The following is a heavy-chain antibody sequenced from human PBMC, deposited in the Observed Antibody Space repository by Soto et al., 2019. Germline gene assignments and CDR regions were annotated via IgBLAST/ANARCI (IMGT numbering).Heavy chain of an antibody. Sequence: EAAVKGSCKASGGTFSSYASSGVRQAPGQGLEGMGGIIPIFGTANYAQKFQGRGTITADESTSTAYMELSSLRSEDTAVYYCARGNYYDSSGYYYAPVWFDPWGQGTLVTVSS. D-gene: IGHD3-22*01. J-gene: IGHJ5*02. V-gene: IGHV1-69*13. CDR2: IIPIFGTA. CDR3: ARGNYYDSSGYYYAPVWFDP. CDR1: GGTFSSYA.